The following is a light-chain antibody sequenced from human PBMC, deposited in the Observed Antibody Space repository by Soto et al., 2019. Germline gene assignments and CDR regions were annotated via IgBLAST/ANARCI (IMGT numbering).Light chain of an antibody. CDR1: QSVSSN. CDR2: GAS. J-gene: IGKJ1*01. CDR3: QQYNNWPTWT. Sequence: EIVITHSPSSLSLPPGERATLSFRXSQSVSSNLAWYQQKPGQAPRLLIYGASTRATGIPARFSGSGSGTEFTLTISSLQSEDFAVYYCQQYNNWPTWTFGQGTKVDIK. V-gene: IGKV3-15*01.